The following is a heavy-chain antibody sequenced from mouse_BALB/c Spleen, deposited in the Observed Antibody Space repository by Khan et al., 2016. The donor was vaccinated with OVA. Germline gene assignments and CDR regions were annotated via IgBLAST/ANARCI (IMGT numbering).Heavy chain of an antibody. Sequence: EVQLQQSGPELVKPGASVKISCKASGYSFTGYFMNWVMQSHGKSLEWIGRINPHIGETLYNQKFKGKATLTVNESTRTVHMELRSLASEDSAVYYCARKHGSDFDYWGQGTTRTVSS. J-gene: IGHJ2*01. V-gene: IGHV1-20*02. D-gene: IGHD1-1*01. CDR2: INPHIGET. CDR3: ARKHGSDFDY. CDR1: GYSFTGYF.